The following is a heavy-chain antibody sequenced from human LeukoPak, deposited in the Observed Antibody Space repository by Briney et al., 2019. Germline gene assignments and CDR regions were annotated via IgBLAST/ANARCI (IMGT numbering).Heavy chain of an antibody. V-gene: IGHV4-34*01. CDR3: ARGLGYCSGGSCYDRYYYGMAV. CDR2: INHSGST. J-gene: IGHJ6*02. CDR1: GGSFSGYY. Sequence: SETLSLTCAVYGGSFSGYYWSWIRQPPGKGLEWIGEINHSGSTNYNPSLKSRVTISVATSKNQFSLKLSSVTAADTAVYYCARGLGYCSGGSCYDRYYYGMAVWGQGPTVTVSS. D-gene: IGHD2-15*01.